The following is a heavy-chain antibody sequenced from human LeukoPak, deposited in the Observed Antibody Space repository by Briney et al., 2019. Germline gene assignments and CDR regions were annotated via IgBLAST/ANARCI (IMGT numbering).Heavy chain of an antibody. Sequence: PGGSLRLSCTPSGFTLGDYAMSWFRQAPGKGLEWVGFIRSKAYGGTTEYAASVKGRFTISRDDSKSIAYLQMNSLKTEDTAVYYCSLDSSGYFDAFDIWGQGTMVTVSS. J-gene: IGHJ3*02. V-gene: IGHV3-49*03. CDR2: IRSKAYGGTT. CDR1: GFTLGDYA. CDR3: SLDSSGYFDAFDI. D-gene: IGHD3-22*01.